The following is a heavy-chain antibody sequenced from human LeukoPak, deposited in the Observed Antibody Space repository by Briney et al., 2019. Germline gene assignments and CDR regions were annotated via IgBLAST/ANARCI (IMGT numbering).Heavy chain of an antibody. D-gene: IGHD1-26*01. CDR1: GYSISSGYY. V-gene: IGHV4-38-2*02. Sequence: SETLSLTCTVSGYSISSGYYWGWIRQPPGKGLEWIGSIFQSGTTFYNPPLKSRVTMSVDTSKNQFSLKLTSVTAADTAVYYCARDKVVVGATADFWGQGTLVTVSS. CDR2: IFQSGTT. CDR3: ARDKVVVGATADF. J-gene: IGHJ4*02.